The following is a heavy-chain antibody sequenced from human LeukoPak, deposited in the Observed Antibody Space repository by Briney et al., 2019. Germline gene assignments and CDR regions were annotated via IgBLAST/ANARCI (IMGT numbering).Heavy chain of an antibody. CDR2: IYTSGST. D-gene: IGHD2-2*02. CDR3: ARDYCSSTSCYTYTWDDYYYYMDV. Sequence: SETLSLTCTVSGGSISSYYWSWIRQPAGKGLEWIGRIYTSGSTNYNPSLKSRVTMSVDTSKNQFSLKLSSVTAADTAVYYCARDYCSSTSCYTYTWDDYYYYMDVWGKGTTVTVSS. J-gene: IGHJ6*03. CDR1: GGSISSYY. V-gene: IGHV4-4*07.